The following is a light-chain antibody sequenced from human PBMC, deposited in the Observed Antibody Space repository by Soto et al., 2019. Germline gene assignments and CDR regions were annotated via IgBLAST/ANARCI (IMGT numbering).Light chain of an antibody. J-gene: IGKJ5*01. Sequence: DIQLTQSPSFLSASVGDRVTITCRASQGISSYLAWYQQKPGKAPNLLFYAAPTLQSGVPSRFSGSGSGTEFTLTISSLQPEDFATYYCQKLNSYPSTFGQGTRLEIK. CDR3: QKLNSYPST. CDR1: QGISSY. CDR2: AAP. V-gene: IGKV1-9*01.